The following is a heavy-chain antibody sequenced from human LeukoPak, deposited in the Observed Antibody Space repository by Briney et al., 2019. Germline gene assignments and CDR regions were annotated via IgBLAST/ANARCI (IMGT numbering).Heavy chain of an antibody. J-gene: IGHJ4*02. D-gene: IGHD6-19*01. V-gene: IGHV3-43*02. CDR3: ARDLTRGSGWPIDY. CDR1: GFTFDDYA. Sequence: PGGSLRLSCAASGFTFDDYAMHWVRQAPGKGLEWVSLISGDGGSTYYADSVKGRFTISRDNSKNSLYLQMNSLRTEDTALYYCARDLTRGSGWPIDYWGQGTLVTVSS. CDR2: ISGDGGST.